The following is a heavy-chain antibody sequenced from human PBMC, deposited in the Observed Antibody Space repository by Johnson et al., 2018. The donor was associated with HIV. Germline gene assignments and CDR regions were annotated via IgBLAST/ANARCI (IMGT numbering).Heavy chain of an antibody. CDR2: ISGSGGTT. CDR3: AKDLGGGSYLTYDAFDI. CDR1: GFTFSSYA. D-gene: IGHD1-26*01. Sequence: VQLMESGGGLVQPGGSLRLSCAASGFTFSSYAMSWVRQAPGKGLEWVSAISGSGGTTYYADSVKGRFTISRDNSKNTLYLQMNSLRAEDTAGDYCAKDLGGGSYLTYDAFDIWGQGTMVTVSS. V-gene: IGHV3-23*01. J-gene: IGHJ3*02.